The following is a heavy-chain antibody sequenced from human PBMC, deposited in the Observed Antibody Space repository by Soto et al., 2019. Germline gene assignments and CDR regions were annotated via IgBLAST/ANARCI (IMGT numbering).Heavy chain of an antibody. CDR1: GDTSSTYS. CDR3: ARGYCSGGSCYSPRYNWFDP. D-gene: IGHD2-15*01. CDR2: IIPILALT. Sequence: QVQLVQSGAEVKKTGSSVKVSCKASGDTSSTYSINWVRQAPGQGLEWVGRIIPILALTNYAQRFQGRVTTTADKSTSKVYMELSSLRSEDTAVYYCARGYCSGGSCYSPRYNWFDPWGQGTLVTVSS. V-gene: IGHV1-69*02. J-gene: IGHJ5*02.